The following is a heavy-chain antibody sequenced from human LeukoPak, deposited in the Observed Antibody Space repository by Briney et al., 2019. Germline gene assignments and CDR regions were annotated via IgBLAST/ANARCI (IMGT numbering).Heavy chain of an antibody. D-gene: IGHD2-21*01. J-gene: IGHJ6*02. CDR2: IYHVGSP. CDR3: ARLSIAKRAMDV. V-gene: IGHV4-39*01. Sequence: PSETLSLTCSVSGDSISRGDSYWGWIRQYPGKGLEWIGSIYHVGSPYNNPSLNSRRVTMSVDPPKNQFSLKLTSVTAADTAVYFCARLSIAKRAMDVWGQETTVTVSS. CDR1: GDSISRGDSY.